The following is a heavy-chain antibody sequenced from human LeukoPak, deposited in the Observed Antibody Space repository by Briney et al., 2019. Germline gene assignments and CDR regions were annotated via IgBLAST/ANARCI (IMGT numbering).Heavy chain of an antibody. CDR1: GGSFSSYY. D-gene: IGHD7-27*01. CDR2: IYYSGTT. CDR3: AREKSGEFDY. J-gene: IGHJ4*02. V-gene: IGHV4-59*01. Sequence: PSETLSLTCTASGGSFSSYYWNWIRQPPGKGLEWIGYIYYSGTTNYNPSLKSRVTISVDTSKNQFSLKLNSVTAADTAVYYCAREKSGEFDYWGQGTLVTVSS.